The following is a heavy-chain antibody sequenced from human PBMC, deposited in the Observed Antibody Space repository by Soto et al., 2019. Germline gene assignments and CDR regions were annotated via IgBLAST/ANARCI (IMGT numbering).Heavy chain of an antibody. J-gene: IGHJ4*02. CDR1: GFTFSNAW. D-gene: IGHD6-13*01. Sequence: PGGSLRLSCAASGFTFSNAWMNWVRQAPGKGLEWVGRIKSKIDGGTTDYAAPVKGRFTISRDDSKNTLYLQMNSLKTEDTAVYYCTTYSSSWYPLDYWGQGTLVTVSS. CDR2: IKSKIDGGTT. V-gene: IGHV3-15*07. CDR3: TTYSSSWYPLDY.